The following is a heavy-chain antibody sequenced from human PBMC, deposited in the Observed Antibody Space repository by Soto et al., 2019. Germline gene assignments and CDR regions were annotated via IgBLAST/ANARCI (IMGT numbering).Heavy chain of an antibody. Sequence: PSETLSLTCTVSGGSISSGGYYWSWIRQHPGKGLEWIGYIYYSGSTYYNPSLKSRVTISIDTSKKQFSLKLNSVTAADTAVYYCARGVAPTAYHWFDPWGQGSLVTVS. CDR2: IYYSGST. J-gene: IGHJ5*02. CDR3: ARGVAPTAYHWFDP. V-gene: IGHV4-31*03. D-gene: IGHD2-2*01. CDR1: GGSISSGGYY.